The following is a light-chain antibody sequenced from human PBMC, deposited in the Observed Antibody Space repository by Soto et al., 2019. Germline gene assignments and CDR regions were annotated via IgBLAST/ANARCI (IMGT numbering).Light chain of an antibody. Sequence: DIQMTQSPSTLSASVGDRVTITCRASQSISSWLAWYQQKPGKAPKLLIYKASSLESGVPSRFSGSGSGTEFTLTISSLQPDDFAPYYCQQYNSYSRTFGQGTEVEIK. V-gene: IGKV1-5*03. J-gene: IGKJ1*01. CDR3: QQYNSYSRT. CDR2: KAS. CDR1: QSISSW.